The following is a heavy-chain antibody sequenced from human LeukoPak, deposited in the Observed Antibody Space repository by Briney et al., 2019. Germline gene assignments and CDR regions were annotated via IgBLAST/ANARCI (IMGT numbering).Heavy chain of an antibody. Sequence: PGGSLRLSCAASGFTFSSYWMSCVRQAPGKGLDWVAVISYDGTDKYYADSVKGRFTVSRDNSENTLYLQMKRLRVEDTAVYYCARGRTAMVKNYGMDVWGQGTTVTVSS. V-gene: IGHV3-30-3*01. CDR3: ARGRTAMVKNYGMDV. J-gene: IGHJ6*02. CDR1: GFTFSSYW. D-gene: IGHD5-18*01. CDR2: ISYDGTDK.